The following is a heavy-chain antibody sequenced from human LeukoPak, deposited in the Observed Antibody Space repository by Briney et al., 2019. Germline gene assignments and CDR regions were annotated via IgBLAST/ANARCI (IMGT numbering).Heavy chain of an antibody. J-gene: IGHJ4*02. CDR3: ARSYGDYINFDY. D-gene: IGHD4-17*01. Sequence: PSETLSLTCTVSGGSNSTYYWNWIRQPPGKGLEWIGYIYYSGSTNCNPSLKSRVTISVDTSKNQFSLNLTSVTAADTAVYYCARSYGDYINFDYWGQGSLVTVSS. CDR1: GGSNSTYY. V-gene: IGHV4-59*01. CDR2: IYYSGST.